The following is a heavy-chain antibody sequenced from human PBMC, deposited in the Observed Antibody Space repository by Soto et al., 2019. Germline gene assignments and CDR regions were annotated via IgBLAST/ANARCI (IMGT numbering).Heavy chain of an antibody. CDR1: GGSVSSGSYY. V-gene: IGHV4-61*01. J-gene: IGHJ4*02. CDR2: IYYSGST. Sequence: SETLSLTCTVSGGSVSSGSYYWSWTRQPPGKGLEWIGYIYYSGSTNYNPSLKSRVTISVDTSKNQFSLKLSSVTAADTAVYYCARQGGYSYGKLDYWGQGTLVTVS. D-gene: IGHD5-18*01. CDR3: ARQGGYSYGKLDY.